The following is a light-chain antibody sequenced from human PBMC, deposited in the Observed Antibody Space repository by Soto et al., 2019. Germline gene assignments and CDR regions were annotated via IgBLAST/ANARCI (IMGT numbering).Light chain of an antibody. Sequence: DIVMTQSPDSLAVSLGERATINCKSSQSVLYSSNNKNYLAWYQQKPGQPPKLLIYWASTRESGVPDRFSGSGSGTDFTLTISSLQAEDVAVYYCQQYFRIPFSFGPGTKVDI. V-gene: IGKV4-1*01. CDR3: QQYFRIPFS. CDR1: QSVLYSSNNKNY. J-gene: IGKJ3*01. CDR2: WAS.